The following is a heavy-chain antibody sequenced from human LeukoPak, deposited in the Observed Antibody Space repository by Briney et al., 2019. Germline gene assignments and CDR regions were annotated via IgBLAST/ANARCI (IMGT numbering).Heavy chain of an antibody. V-gene: IGHV5-51*01. CDR1: GYSFTNYW. Sequence: GESLKISCKGSGYSFTNYWLAWVRQMPGKGLEWMGIIYPGDSESRYSPSFQGQVTISADKSIRTAYLQWSSLKASDSAMYYCARSPAEGFYYGLDVWGQGTTVTVSS. CDR3: ARSPAEGFYYGLDV. D-gene: IGHD2-15*01. J-gene: IGHJ6*02. CDR2: IYPGDSES.